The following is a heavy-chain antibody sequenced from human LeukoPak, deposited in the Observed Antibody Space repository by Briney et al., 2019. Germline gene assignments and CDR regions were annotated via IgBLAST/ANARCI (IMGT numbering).Heavy chain of an antibody. CDR2: SSSSGSTI. Sequence: PGGSLRLSCAASGFTFSSYEMNWVRQAPGKGLEWVSYSSSSGSTIYYADSVKGRFTISRDNVKNSVYLQMNSLRAEDTAVYYCARVLSSIASRNDYWGQGTLVTVSS. CDR3: ARVLSSIASRNDY. V-gene: IGHV3-48*03. D-gene: IGHD6-6*01. CDR1: GFTFSSYE. J-gene: IGHJ4*02.